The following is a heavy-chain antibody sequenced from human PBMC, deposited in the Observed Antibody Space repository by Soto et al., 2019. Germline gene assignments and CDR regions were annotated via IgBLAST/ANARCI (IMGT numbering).Heavy chain of an antibody. Sequence: TLSITCTVSGGSISSSSYYWGWIRQPPGKGLEWIGSIYYSGSTYYNPSLKSRVTISVDTSKNQFSLKLSSVTAADTAVYYCARTNGDYSRRYYYYYGMDVWGQGTTVTVSS. CDR2: IYYSGST. J-gene: IGHJ6*02. V-gene: IGHV4-39*01. D-gene: IGHD4-17*01. CDR3: ARTNGDYSRRYYYYYGMDV. CDR1: GGSISSSSYY.